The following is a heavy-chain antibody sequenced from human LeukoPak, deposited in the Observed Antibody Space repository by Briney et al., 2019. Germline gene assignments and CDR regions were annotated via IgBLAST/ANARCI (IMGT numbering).Heavy chain of an antibody. CDR3: AKGGSSGFLDH. Sequence: PGGSLRLSCAASGFTFSTYGMSWGRQAPGEGLEWVSAISGSAGSTYYADSVKGRFTISRDNSKNTLYLQMNSLRAEDTAVYYCAKGGSSGFLDHWGQGTLVTVSS. D-gene: IGHD3-22*01. CDR2: ISGSAGST. V-gene: IGHV3-23*01. J-gene: IGHJ4*02. CDR1: GFTFSTYG.